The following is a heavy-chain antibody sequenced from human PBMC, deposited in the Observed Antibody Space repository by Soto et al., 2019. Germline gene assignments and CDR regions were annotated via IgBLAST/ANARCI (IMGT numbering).Heavy chain of an antibody. Sequence: QVQLQQCGAGLLKPSATLSLTCAVYGGSFSGYQWSWIRQTPGKGLEWIGEINDSGNINYNPSLKSRVTILLDTPKKQISLKMSSVTAADSAVYYCARGLILWFGELSRRGGYYYYMDVWGKGTTVTVSS. D-gene: IGHD3-10*01. CDR3: ARGLILWFGELSRRGGYYYYMDV. CDR1: GGSFSGYQ. CDR2: INDSGNI. V-gene: IGHV4-34*01. J-gene: IGHJ6*03.